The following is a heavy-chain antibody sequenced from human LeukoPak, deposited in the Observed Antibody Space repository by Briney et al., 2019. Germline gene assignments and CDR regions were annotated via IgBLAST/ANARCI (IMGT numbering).Heavy chain of an antibody. CDR2: IHSIGTT. J-gene: IGHJ5*02. CDR3: ATSYYGSGTYYNWFDP. V-gene: IGHV4-59*01. D-gene: IGHD3-10*01. Sequence: SETLSLTCTVSGGSISRYYWSWIRQTPGKGLEWIGYIHSIGTTNYNPSFESRLTISIDTSKNQFSLKLSSVTAADTAVYYCATSYYGSGTYYNWFDPWGQGTLVTVSS. CDR1: GGSISRYY.